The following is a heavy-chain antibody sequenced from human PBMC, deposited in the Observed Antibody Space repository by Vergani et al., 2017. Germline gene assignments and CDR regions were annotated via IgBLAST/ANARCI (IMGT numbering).Heavy chain of an antibody. CDR2: VVPEDGET. CDR3: ATPQTVTTGGMEV. V-gene: IGHV1-69-2*01. Sequence: VQLVQSGAQVKKPGATLKISCKVSGYTFTDHYIPWVKQAPGQGLEWMGLVVPEDGETIYAEKFKGRVTIAADKSTDTAHLELSSLRSENTAVYYCATPQTVTTGGMEVWGQGTTVIVSS. D-gene: IGHD4-17*01. J-gene: IGHJ6*02. CDR1: GYTFTDHY.